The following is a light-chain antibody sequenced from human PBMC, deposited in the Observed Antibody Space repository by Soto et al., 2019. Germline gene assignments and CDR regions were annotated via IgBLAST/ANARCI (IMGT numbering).Light chain of an antibody. J-gene: IGKJ3*01. CDR2: GAS. CDR1: QSVSISY. Sequence: EVFLARSAGTLSLSPGERATRSCRASQSVSISYLAWYQQKPGQAPRLLIYGASSRAAGIPDRFRGSGSGKDLPLTISSPEPEDFEVLYCQKYGRPKFNSGPGNNVDIK. CDR3: QKYGRPKFN. V-gene: IGKV3-20*01.